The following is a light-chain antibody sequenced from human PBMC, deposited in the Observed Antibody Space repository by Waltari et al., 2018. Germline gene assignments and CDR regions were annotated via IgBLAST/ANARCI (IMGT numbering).Light chain of an antibody. Sequence: QSYLTQPPSVSKSLGQSVTMTCTGSRGEVGVYNGVTWYQQHSGTAPRLLIYEVIKRPLGVSDLFSGSKSGNTASLTISGLQAEDEADYYCGSYRSGSTFVFGSGTKLTVL. CDR1: RGEVGVYNG. J-gene: IGLJ6*01. CDR2: EVI. CDR3: GSYRSGSTFV. V-gene: IGLV2-18*02.